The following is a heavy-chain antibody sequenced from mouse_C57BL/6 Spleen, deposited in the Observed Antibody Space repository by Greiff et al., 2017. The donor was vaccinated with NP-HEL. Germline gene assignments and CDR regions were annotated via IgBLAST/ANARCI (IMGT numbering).Heavy chain of an antibody. J-gene: IGHJ2*01. Sequence: QVQLQQPGAELVKPGASVKLSCKASGYTFTSYWMHWVKQRPGQGLEWIGMIHPISGSTNYNEKFKSKATLTVDKSSSTAYMQLSSLTSEDSAVYYCAREEGYSWDYWGQGTTLTVSS. CDR1: GYTFTSYW. CDR3: AREEGYSWDY. CDR2: IHPISGST. V-gene: IGHV1-64*01. D-gene: IGHD2-3*01.